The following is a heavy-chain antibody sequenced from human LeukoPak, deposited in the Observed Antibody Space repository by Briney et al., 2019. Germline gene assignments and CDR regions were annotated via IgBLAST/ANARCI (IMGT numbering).Heavy chain of an antibody. CDR2: INPRSGGT. CDR1: GYTFTDYY. CDR3: ARGATAQYFDP. V-gene: IGHV1-2*02. Sequence: ASVKVSCKASGYTFTDYYIHWVRQAPGQGLEWMGWINPRSGGTDSAQRFQGRVTMTRDTSIDTAYMELSRLTSDDTAVYYCARGATAQYFDPWGQGTLVTVSS. D-gene: IGHD5-12*01. J-gene: IGHJ5*02.